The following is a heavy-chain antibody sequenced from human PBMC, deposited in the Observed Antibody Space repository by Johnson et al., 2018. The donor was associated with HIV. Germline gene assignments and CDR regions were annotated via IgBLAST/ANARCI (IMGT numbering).Heavy chain of an antibody. CDR1: GFTVSSNH. Sequence: VQLVESGGGLVQPGGSLRLSCAASGFTVSSNHMSWVRQAPGKGLEWVSAISGSGGSTYYADSVKGRFTISRDNSKNTLYLQMNSLRPEDTAVYYCASDGWELLGVAAFDIWGQGTMVTVSS. V-gene: IGHV3-23*04. D-gene: IGHD1-26*01. CDR3: ASDGWELLGVAAFDI. CDR2: ISGSGGST. J-gene: IGHJ3*02.